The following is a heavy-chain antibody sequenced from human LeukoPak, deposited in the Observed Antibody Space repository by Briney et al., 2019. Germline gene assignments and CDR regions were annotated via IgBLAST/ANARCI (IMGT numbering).Heavy chain of an antibody. CDR3: GKEGGA. Sequence: GGSLRLSCAASGFRFSDYTMTWVRQAPGKGPEWVSAIGGRGGSTYYADFLGGRFTISRDNSNDMLYLQMNSLKVEDTATYYCGKEGGAWGQGTKVTVSS. J-gene: IGHJ5*02. V-gene: IGHV3-23*01. D-gene: IGHD3-16*01. CDR1: GFRFSDYT. CDR2: IGGRGGST.